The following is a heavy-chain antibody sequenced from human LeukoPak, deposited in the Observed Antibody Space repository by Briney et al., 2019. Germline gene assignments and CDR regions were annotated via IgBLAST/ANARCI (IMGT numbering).Heavy chain of an antibody. D-gene: IGHD1-1*01. CDR2: IYYSGST. CDR1: GDSISSSSYY. V-gene: IGHV4-39*01. Sequence: PSETLSLTCTVSGDSISSSSYYWGWIRQSPGKGLEWIGSIYYSGSTYYNPSLKSRVAISADTSKNQFSLQLTSVTAADTAVYYCARLWRAAIDYWGQGTLVTVSS. CDR3: ARLWRAAIDY. J-gene: IGHJ4*02.